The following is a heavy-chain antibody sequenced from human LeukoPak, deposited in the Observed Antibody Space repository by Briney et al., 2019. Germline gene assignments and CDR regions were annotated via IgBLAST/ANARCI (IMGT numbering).Heavy chain of an antibody. V-gene: IGHV1-46*01. CDR2: INPSGGST. D-gene: IGHD1-1*01. J-gene: IGHJ4*02. Sequence: GASVKVSCKASGYTFTSYYMDWVRQAPGQGLEWMGIINPSGGSTSYAQKFQGRVTMTRDMSTSTVYMELSSLRSEDTAVYYCARANRRTGTVGPNYFDYWGQGTLVTVSS. CDR1: GYTFTSYY. CDR3: ARANRRTGTVGPNYFDY.